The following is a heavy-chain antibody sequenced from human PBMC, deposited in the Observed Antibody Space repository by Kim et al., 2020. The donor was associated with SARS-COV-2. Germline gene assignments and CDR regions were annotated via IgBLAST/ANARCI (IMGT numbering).Heavy chain of an antibody. Sequence: GGSLRLSCAASGFTFSSYAMHWVRQAPGKGLEWVAVIWYDGSNKYYADSVKGRFTISRDNSKNTLYLQMNSLRAEDTAVYYCAKLPDITMAIGFDYWGQGTLVTVSS. V-gene: IGHV3-33*06. D-gene: IGHD3-10*01. CDR3: AKLPDITMAIGFDY. CDR2: IWYDGSNK. J-gene: IGHJ4*02. CDR1: GFTFSSYA.